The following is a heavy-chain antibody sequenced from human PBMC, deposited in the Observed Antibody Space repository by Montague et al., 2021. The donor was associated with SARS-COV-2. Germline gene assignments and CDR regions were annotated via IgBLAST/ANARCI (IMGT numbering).Heavy chain of an antibody. CDR2: INHSGST. CDR1: GGSFSGYY. J-gene: IGHJ6*02. V-gene: IGHV4-34*01. D-gene: IGHD2-2*01. CDR3: ARVRAVPAAMRIFSLGRSCYGMDV. Sequence: SETLSLTCAVYGGSFSGYYWSWIRQPPGKGLEWIGEINHSGSTNYYPPLKSRVTISVDTSKNQFSLKLSSVTAADTAVYYCARVRAVPAAMRIFSLGRSCYGMDVWGQGTTVTVSS.